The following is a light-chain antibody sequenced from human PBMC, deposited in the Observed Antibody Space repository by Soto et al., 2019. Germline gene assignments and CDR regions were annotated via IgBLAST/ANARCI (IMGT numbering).Light chain of an antibody. Sequence: QAVLTQPPSVSGAPGQRVTISCTGSSSNIGAGYDVHWYQQLPGTAPKLLIYGNSNRPSGVPDRFSGSKSGTSASLAITGLQAEDEADYYCQSYDSSLSGSVFGGGNKHTVL. V-gene: IGLV1-40*01. J-gene: IGLJ3*02. CDR3: QSYDSSLSGSV. CDR2: GNS. CDR1: SSNIGAGYD.